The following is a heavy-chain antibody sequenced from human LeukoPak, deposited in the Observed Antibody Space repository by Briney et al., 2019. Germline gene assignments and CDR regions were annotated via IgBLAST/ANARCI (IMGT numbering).Heavy chain of an antibody. CDR3: ARGRGYSSSSALVY. CDR1: GYTFTNYG. Sequence: ASVKVSCKASGYTFTNYGFTWVRQAPGQGLEWMGWVSAYNAHTNYAQKLQGRVTMTTDTSTSTAYMELRSLRSDDTAVYYCARGRGYSSSSALVYWGQGTLVTVSS. J-gene: IGHJ4*02. D-gene: IGHD6-6*01. CDR2: VSAYNAHT. V-gene: IGHV1-18*01.